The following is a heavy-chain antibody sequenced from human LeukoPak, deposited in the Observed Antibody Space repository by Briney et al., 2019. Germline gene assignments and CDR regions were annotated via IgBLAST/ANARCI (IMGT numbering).Heavy chain of an antibody. V-gene: IGHV4-31*03. D-gene: IGHD4-23*01. J-gene: IGHJ3*02. CDR3: ARDRPQGGTSHTDAFDI. CDR1: GGSISSGGYH. Sequence: SETLSLTCTVSGGSISSGGYHWSWIRQHPGKGLEWIGYIYYSGSTYYNPSLKSRVTISVDTSKNQFSLKLSSVTAADTAVYYCARDRPQGGTSHTDAFDIWGQGTMVTVSS. CDR2: IYYSGST.